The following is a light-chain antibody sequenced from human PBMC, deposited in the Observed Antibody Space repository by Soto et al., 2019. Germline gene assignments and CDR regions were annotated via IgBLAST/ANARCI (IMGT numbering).Light chain of an antibody. Sequence: HSVLTQPPSASGTPGQRVTISCSGGSSNIGSNTVIWYQQLPGTAPKLLIYSNTQRPSGVPDRFSGSKSGTSASLAISGLQSEDEADYYCAAWDDSLNGFVFGTGTKVTVL. V-gene: IGLV1-44*01. J-gene: IGLJ1*01. CDR1: SSNIGSNT. CDR3: AAWDDSLNGFV. CDR2: SNT.